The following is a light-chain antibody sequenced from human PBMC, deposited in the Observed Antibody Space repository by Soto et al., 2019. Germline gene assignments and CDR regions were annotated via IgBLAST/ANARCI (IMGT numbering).Light chain of an antibody. V-gene: IGLV2-14*01. CDR2: DVK. CDR1: SSDVGAYDY. J-gene: IGLJ2*01. Sequence: QSVLTQPASVSGSPGQSIAISCTGTSSDVGAYDYVSWYQQHPGKAPKLMIYDVKYRPSGVSNRFSGSKSGNTASLTISGLQAEDEADFYCSSYTSSSSVIFGGGTKLTVL. CDR3: SSYTSSSSVI.